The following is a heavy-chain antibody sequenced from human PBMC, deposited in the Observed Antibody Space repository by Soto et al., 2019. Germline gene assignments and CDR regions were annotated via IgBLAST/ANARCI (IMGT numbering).Heavy chain of an antibody. CDR1: GDTFNFYT. J-gene: IGHJ4*02. CDR3: ATSYGSGYRAFDY. Sequence: QVQLVQSGAEVRKHGSAVRVSCKASGDTFNFYTINWVRQAPGLGLEWMGRVNPILTMSNYARKFEGRVTITADKSTTTAYMELRSLRSDDTAIYYCATSYGSGYRAFDYWGQGALVTVSS. D-gene: IGHD3-10*01. CDR2: VNPILTMS. V-gene: IGHV1-69*02.